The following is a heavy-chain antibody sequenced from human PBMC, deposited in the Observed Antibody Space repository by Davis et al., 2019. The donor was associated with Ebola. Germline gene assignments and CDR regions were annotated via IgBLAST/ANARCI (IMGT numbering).Heavy chain of an antibody. CDR1: GFTFSSYW. CDR2: IKQDGSEK. D-gene: IGHD3-22*01. J-gene: IGHJ2*01. V-gene: IGHV3-7*01. CDR3: ARARWLSYWYFDL. Sequence: GESLKISCAASGFTFSSYWMSWVRQAPGKGLEWVANIKQDGSEKYYVDSVKGRFTISRDNAKNSLYLQMNSLRAEDTAVYYCARARWLSYWYFDLWGRGTLVTVSS.